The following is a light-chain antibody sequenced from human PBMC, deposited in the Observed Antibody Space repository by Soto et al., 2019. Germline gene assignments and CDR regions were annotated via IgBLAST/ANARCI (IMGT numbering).Light chain of an antibody. J-gene: IGLJ2*01. CDR2: QVS. CDR1: RSDVGNYNY. Sequence: QSVLTQPASVSGSPGQSITISCTGTRSDVGNYNYVSWYQQHPGKAPKLMIYQVSNRPSGGSNRFSGSKSGNTASLTISGLQAEDEADYYCSSYTTSTTVVFGGGTKLTVL. V-gene: IGLV2-14*01. CDR3: SSYTTSTTVV.